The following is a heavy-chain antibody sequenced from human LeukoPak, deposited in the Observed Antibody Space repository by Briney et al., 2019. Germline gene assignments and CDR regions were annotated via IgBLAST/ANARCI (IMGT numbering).Heavy chain of an antibody. CDR1: GFTFSSYD. Sequence: QAGGSLRLSCAASGFTFSSYDMHWVRQATGKGLEWVSAIGTAGDTYYPGSVKGRFTISRENAKNSLYPQMNSLRAGDTAVYYCARNPDVWQGYYYYGMDVWGQGTTVTVSS. J-gene: IGHJ6*02. CDR2: IGTAGDT. V-gene: IGHV3-13*01. CDR3: ARNPDVWQGYYYYGMDV.